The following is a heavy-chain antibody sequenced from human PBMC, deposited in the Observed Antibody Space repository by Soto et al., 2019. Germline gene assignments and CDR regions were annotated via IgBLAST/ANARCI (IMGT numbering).Heavy chain of an antibody. CDR2: IHYSGRT. V-gene: IGHV4-31*03. CDR3: ARHFDAPNAFDI. Sequence: SETLSLTCTVSGGSISNGDYYWSWIRQLPGKSLEWIGNIHYSGRTYYNPSLKSRLTISVETSQNQFALTLTSVTAADTAVFYCARHFDAPNAFDIWGQGTMVTVSS. CDR1: GGSISNGDYY. D-gene: IGHD3-9*01. J-gene: IGHJ3*02.